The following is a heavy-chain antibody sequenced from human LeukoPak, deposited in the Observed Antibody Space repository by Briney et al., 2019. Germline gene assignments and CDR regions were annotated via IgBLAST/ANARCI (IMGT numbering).Heavy chain of an antibody. D-gene: IGHD2-2*01. V-gene: IGHV6-1*01. Sequence: SQTLSLTCAISGGSVSSNSAAWNWIRQSPSRGLEWLGRTYYRSKWYNDYAVSVRSRITINPDTSKHQFSLQLNSVTPEATAVYYCARDPGCSSTSCSFNWFDPWGQGTLVTVSS. CDR1: GGSVSSNSAA. CDR3: ARDPGCSSTSCSFNWFDP. CDR2: TYYRSKWYN. J-gene: IGHJ5*02.